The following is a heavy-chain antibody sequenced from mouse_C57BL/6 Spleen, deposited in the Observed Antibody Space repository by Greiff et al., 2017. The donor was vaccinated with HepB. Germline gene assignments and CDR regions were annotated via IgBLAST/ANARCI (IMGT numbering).Heavy chain of an antibody. Sequence: EVQLQQSGAELVRPGASVKLSCTASGFNIKDDYMHWVKQRPEQGLEWIGWIDPENGDTEYASKFQGKATITADTSSNTAYLQLSSLTSEDTAVYYCTHQGGDWFAYWGQGTLVTVSA. CDR3: THQGGDWFAY. CDR1: GFNIKDDY. J-gene: IGHJ3*01. V-gene: IGHV14-4*01. D-gene: IGHD3-2*02. CDR2: IDPENGDT.